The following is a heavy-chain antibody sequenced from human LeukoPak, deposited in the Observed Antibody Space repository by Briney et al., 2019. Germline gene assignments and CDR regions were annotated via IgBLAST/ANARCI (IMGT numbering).Heavy chain of an antibody. J-gene: IGHJ4*02. CDR3: ARAAYNSSPDY. CDR1: GFTFSSYW. Sequence: PGGSLRLSCAASGFTFSSYWMVWVRQTPEKGLVLVSHIVSDGSGTSYADSVKGRFTISRDNAKDTLYLQMDSLRTEDTAVYYCARAAYNSSPDYWGQGTLVTVSS. V-gene: IGHV3-74*01. D-gene: IGHD6-6*01. CDR2: IVSDGSGT.